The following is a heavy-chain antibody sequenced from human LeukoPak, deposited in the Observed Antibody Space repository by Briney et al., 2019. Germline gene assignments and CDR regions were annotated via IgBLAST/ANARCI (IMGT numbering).Heavy chain of an antibody. Sequence: PSETLSLTCTVSGGSISSGSYYWSWIRQPAGKGLESIGRIYTSGSTNYNPSLKSRVTISVDTSKNQFSLKLSSVTAADTAVYYCAISDYGGYFDYWGQGTLVTVSS. CDR1: GGSISSGSYY. CDR3: AISDYGGYFDY. V-gene: IGHV4-61*02. D-gene: IGHD4-17*01. CDR2: IYTSGST. J-gene: IGHJ4*02.